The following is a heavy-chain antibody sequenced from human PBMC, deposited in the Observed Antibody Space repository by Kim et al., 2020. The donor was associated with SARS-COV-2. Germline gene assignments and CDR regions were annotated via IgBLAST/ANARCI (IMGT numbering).Heavy chain of an antibody. Sequence: SETLSLTCTVSGGSISSGDFYWSWIRQPPGMGLEWVGYIDYSGSTYSNPSLRSRVTISVDTSKNQFPLKLSPVTAAATVEYYWASPSPAVAGFYYSYYG. CDR2: IDYSGST. J-gene: IGHJ6*01. CDR1: GGSISSGDFY. V-gene: IGHV4-30-4*01. D-gene: IGHD6-19*01. CDR3: ASPSPAVAGFYYSYYG.